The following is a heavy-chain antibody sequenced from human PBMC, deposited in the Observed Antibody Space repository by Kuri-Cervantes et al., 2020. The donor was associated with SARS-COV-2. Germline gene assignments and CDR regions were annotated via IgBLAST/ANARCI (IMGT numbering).Heavy chain of an antibody. V-gene: IGHV1-2*06. CDR1: GYTFTGYY. CDR2: INPNSGGT. Sequence: ASVKVSCKASGYTFTGYYMHWVRQAPGQGLEWMGRINPNSGGTNYAQKFQGRVTMTRDTSISTAYMELSSLRSEDTALYYCARDLPYCSRASCSRFDYWGQGTLVTVSS. CDR3: ARDLPYCSRASCSRFDY. J-gene: IGHJ4*02. D-gene: IGHD2-2*01.